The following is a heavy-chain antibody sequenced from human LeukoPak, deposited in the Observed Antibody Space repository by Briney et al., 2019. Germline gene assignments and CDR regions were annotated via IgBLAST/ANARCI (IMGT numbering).Heavy chain of an antibody. Sequence: GGSLRLSCAASGFTVSSNYMSWVRQAPGKGLEWVSVIYSGGSTYYADPVKGRFTVSRDNSRSMMYLQMNSLRAEDTAVYYCARSPEPFDYGPYNWFDPWGQGTRVTVSS. CDR1: GFTVSSNY. D-gene: IGHD4-17*01. J-gene: IGHJ5*02. CDR3: ARSPEPFDYGPYNWFDP. CDR2: IYSGGST. V-gene: IGHV3-53*01.